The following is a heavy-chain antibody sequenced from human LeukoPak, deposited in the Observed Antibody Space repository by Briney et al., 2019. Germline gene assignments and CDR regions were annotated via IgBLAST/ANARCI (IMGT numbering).Heavy chain of an antibody. CDR3: ARGAGYSSSWRPXGDXFDP. CDR2: INHSGST. CDR1: GGSFSGYY. Sequence: SETLSLTCAVYGGSFSGYYWSWIRQPPGKGLEWIGEINHSGSTNYNPSLKSRVTISVDTSKNQFSLKLSSVTAADTAVYYCARGAGYSSSWRPXGDXFDPWGXGTLVTVS. D-gene: IGHD6-13*01. J-gene: IGHJ5*02. V-gene: IGHV4-34*01.